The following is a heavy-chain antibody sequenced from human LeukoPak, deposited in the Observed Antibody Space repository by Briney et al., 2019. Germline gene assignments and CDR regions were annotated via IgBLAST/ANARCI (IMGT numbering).Heavy chain of an antibody. CDR1: GFTFSSYS. J-gene: IGHJ5*02. D-gene: IGHD3-22*01. CDR2: ISSSSSYV. V-gene: IGHV3-21*01. CDR3: ARERNYYDSSGYSNWFDP. Sequence: GGSLRLSCAASGFTFSSYSMNWVRQAPGKGLEWVSSISSSSSYVYYADSVKGRFTISRDNAKNSLYLQMNSLRAEDTAVYYCARERNYYDSSGYSNWFDPWGQGTLVTVSS.